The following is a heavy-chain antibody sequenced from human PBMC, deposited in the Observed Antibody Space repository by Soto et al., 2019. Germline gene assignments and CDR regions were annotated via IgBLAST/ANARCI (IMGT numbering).Heavy chain of an antibody. CDR2: IYYRGNT. V-gene: IGHV4-39*01. Sequence: QLQLQESGPGLVKPSETLSLTCIVSGGSISSSSYHWGWIRQPPGKGLEWIGSIYYRGNTYYNPSLKSRVTISVDTSKNQFSLTLSSVTAADTAVYYCVRLVNGSPSDYWGQGTLVSVSS. D-gene: IGHD2-8*01. CDR1: GGSISSSSYH. J-gene: IGHJ4*02. CDR3: VRLVNGSPSDY.